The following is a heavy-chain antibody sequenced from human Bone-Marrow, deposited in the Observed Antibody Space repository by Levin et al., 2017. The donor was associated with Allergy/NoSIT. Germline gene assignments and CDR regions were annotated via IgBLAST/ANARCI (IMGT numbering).Heavy chain of an antibody. J-gene: IGHJ4*02. D-gene: IGHD4-17*01. CDR3: AKASTVTTAPTDY. CDR1: GFTFSSYA. V-gene: IGHV3-23*01. Sequence: LSLTCAASGFTFSSYAMSWVRQAPGKGLEWVSAISGSGGSTYYADSVKGRFTISRDNSKNTLYLQMNSLRAEDTAVYYCAKASTVTTAPTDYWGQGTLVTVSS. CDR2: ISGSGGST.